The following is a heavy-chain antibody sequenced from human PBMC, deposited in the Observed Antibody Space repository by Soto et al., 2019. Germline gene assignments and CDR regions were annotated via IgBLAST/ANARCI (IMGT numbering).Heavy chain of an antibody. CDR3: ARGAVSLAALQDQEAFHI. V-gene: IGHV1-18*01. J-gene: IGHJ3*02. CDR1: GYTFTSYG. Sequence: QVQLVQSGAEVQKPGASVRVSCKASGYTFTSYGINWVRQAPGQGLEWVGWISPYGYTKYAQKFQGRVTMTTDRSTTTAYMDLGSLRSDDTAVYFCARGAVSLAALQDQEAFHIWGQGTMVTVSS. D-gene: IGHD6-6*01. CDR2: ISPYGYT.